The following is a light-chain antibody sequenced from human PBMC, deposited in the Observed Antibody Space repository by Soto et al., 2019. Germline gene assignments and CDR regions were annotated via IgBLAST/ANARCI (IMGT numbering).Light chain of an antibody. CDR3: SSYTTTNTYV. CDR1: SSDVGGYNY. J-gene: IGLJ1*01. V-gene: IGLV2-14*01. CDR2: EVS. Sequence: QSALTQPASVSGSPGQSITIYCTGTSSDVGGYNYVSWSQQHPGKAPKLMIYEVSNRPSGVSNRFSGSKSGNTASLTISGLQAEDEADYYCSSYTTTNTYVFGTGTKLTVL.